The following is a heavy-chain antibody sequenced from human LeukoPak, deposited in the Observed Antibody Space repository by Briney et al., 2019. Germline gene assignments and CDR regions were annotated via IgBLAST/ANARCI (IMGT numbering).Heavy chain of an antibody. J-gene: IGHJ4*02. CDR1: GGTFSSYA. CDR2: IIPIFGIA. V-gene: IGHV1-69*04. D-gene: IGHD3-16*02. Sequence: AASVKVSCKASGGTFSSYAISWVRQAPGQGLEWMGRIIPIFGIANYAQKFQGRVTITADKSTSTAYMELSSLRSEDTAVYYCAGESTAGVIGSFDYWGQGTLVTVSS. CDR3: AGESTAGVIGSFDY.